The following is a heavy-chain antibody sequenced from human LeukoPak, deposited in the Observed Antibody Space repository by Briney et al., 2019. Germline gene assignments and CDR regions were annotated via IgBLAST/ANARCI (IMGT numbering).Heavy chain of an antibody. D-gene: IGHD4-23*01. CDR2: IYGTGTT. CDR1: GFTFSSYA. J-gene: IGHJ4*02. Sequence: PGGSLRLSCAASGFTFSSYAMSWVRQAPGKGLECVSNIYGTGTTYYADSVKGRVSISRDNAKNTVYLQMDGLRAEDTAVYYCAGYGGNSFWGQGTLVTVSS. CDR3: AGYGGNSF. V-gene: IGHV3-23*05.